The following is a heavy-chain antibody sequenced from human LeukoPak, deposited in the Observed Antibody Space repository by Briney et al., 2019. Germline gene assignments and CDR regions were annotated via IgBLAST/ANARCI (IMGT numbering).Heavy chain of an antibody. Sequence: GRSLRLSCAASGFTFSSYAMHWVRQAPGKGLEWVAVISYDGSNKYYADSVKGRFTISRDNSKNTLYLQMNSLRAEDTAVSYCARDAAVVAASGIFDYWGQGTLVTVSS. CDR1: GFTFSSYA. D-gene: IGHD2-15*01. J-gene: IGHJ4*02. CDR3: ARDAAVVAASGIFDY. CDR2: ISYDGSNK. V-gene: IGHV3-30*04.